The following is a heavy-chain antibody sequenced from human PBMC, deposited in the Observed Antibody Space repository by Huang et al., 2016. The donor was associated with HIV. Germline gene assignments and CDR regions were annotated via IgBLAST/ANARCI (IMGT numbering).Heavy chain of an antibody. Sequence: QLQLQESGPGLVKPSETLSLTCTVSGGSIRSDNYYWGWIRPPPGKGLEWVGSSYYSGCTYLNPSLKSRVTITVATSKNQFSLKMSSVTAADTAVYYCARLPGSITMIRGVITDPYWGQGTLVTVSS. CDR1: GGSIRSDNYY. CDR2: SYYSGCT. J-gene: IGHJ4*02. D-gene: IGHD3-10*01. CDR3: ARLPGSITMIRGVITDPY. V-gene: IGHV4-39*01.